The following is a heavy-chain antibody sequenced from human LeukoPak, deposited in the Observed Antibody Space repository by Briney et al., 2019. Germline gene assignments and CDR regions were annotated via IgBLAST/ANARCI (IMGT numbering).Heavy chain of an antibody. V-gene: IGHV4-31*03. CDR2: IYYSGST. CDR1: GGSISSGGYY. CDR3: ARYSLAAPDAFDI. Sequence: SQTLSLTCTVSGGSISSGGYYWSWIRQHPGKGLEWIGYIYYSGSTNYNPSLKSRVTISVDTSKNQFSLKLSSVTAADTAVYYCARYSLAAPDAFDIWGQGTMVTVSS. D-gene: IGHD6-13*01. J-gene: IGHJ3*02.